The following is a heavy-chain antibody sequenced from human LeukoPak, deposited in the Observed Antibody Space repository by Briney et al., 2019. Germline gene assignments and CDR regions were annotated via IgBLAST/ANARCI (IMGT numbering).Heavy chain of an antibody. CDR2: IYTSGST. V-gene: IGHV4-4*07. J-gene: IGHJ4*02. CDR3: TTRPLGSCSGNSCQGLDY. CDR1: GGSISGYY. Sequence: PSETLSLTCTVSGGSISGYYWSWIRQPPGKGLEWIGRIYTSGSTNYNPSLKSRVTVSVDTSKNQFSLKLSSVTAADTAVYYCTTRPLGSCSGNSCQGLDYWGQGTLVTVSS. D-gene: IGHD2-2*01.